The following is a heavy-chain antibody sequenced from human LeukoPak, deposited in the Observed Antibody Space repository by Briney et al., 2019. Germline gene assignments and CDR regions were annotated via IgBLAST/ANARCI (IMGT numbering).Heavy chain of an antibody. J-gene: IGHJ3*02. CDR3: AYCGGDCPDAFDI. V-gene: IGHV3-21*01. D-gene: IGHD2-21*02. CDR1: GFTFSSYS. Sequence: GGSLRLSCAVSGFTFSSYSMNWVRQAPGRGLEWVSPISSSGSYINYADSVKGRFTISRDNAKNSLYLQMDSLRAEDTAVYYCAYCGGDCPDAFDIWGQGTMVTVSS. CDR2: ISSSGSYI.